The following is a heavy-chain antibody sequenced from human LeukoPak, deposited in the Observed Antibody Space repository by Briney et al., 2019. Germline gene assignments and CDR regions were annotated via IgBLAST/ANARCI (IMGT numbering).Heavy chain of an antibody. D-gene: IGHD3-10*01. CDR3: ARLPSLKGYYGSGSSPSNWFAP. V-gene: IGHV4-39*01. CDR2: IYYSGST. CDR1: GGSISSSSYY. Sequence: PSETLSLTCAVSGGSISSSSYYWGWVRQPPGKGREWIGSIYYSGSTYYNPSLNSRVTISVDTSKTQFSLKLSSVTAADTAVYYCARLPSLKGYYGSGSSPSNWFAPCGQGTLVTVSS. J-gene: IGHJ5*02.